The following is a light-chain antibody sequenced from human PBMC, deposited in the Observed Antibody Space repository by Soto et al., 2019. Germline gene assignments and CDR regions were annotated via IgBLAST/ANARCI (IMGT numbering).Light chain of an antibody. CDR1: SSDVGGYNY. J-gene: IGLJ1*01. V-gene: IGLV2-14*03. CDR3: SSYTTSNTRQIV. CDR2: DVS. Sequence: VLTQPASVSGSPGQSITISCTGTSSDVGGYNYVSWYQHHPGKAPKLIIYDVSNRPSGVSIRFSGSKSDNTASLTISGLQPEDEADYHCSSYTTSNTRQIVFGTGTKVTLL.